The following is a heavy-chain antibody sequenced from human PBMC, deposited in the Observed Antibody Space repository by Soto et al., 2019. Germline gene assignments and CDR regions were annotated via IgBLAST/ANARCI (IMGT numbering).Heavy chain of an antibody. CDR2: INPSGGST. Sequence: QVQLVQSGAEVKKPGASVKVSCKASGYTFTSYYMHWVRQAPGQGLEWMGIINPSGGSTSYAQKFQGRVTMTRDTSTSTVYMELSSLRSEDTAVYYCALTSSGQYYFDYWGQGTLVTVSS. D-gene: IGHD3-22*01. CDR1: GYTFTSYY. J-gene: IGHJ4*02. V-gene: IGHV1-46*01. CDR3: ALTSSGQYYFDY.